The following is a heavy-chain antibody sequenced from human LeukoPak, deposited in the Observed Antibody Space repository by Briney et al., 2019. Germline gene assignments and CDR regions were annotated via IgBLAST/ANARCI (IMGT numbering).Heavy chain of an antibody. V-gene: IGHV3-30*18. CDR1: GFTFRSYG. D-gene: IGHD1-26*01. CDR2: ISSDGSGK. J-gene: IGHJ4*02. CDR3: VKDLTGGSYNLDY. Sequence: GGSLRLFCAASGFTFRSYGMHWVRHAPGKGLEGVAGISSDGSGKHYADSGKGRFTISRDNSKNKQYLQMNSLRAEDTALYYCVKDLTGGSYNLDYWGQGTLVTVSS.